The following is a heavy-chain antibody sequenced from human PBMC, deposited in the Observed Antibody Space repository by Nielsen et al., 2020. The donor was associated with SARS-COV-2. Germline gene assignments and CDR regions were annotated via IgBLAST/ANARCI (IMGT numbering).Heavy chain of an antibody. CDR1: GYTFTSYY. J-gene: IGHJ4*02. V-gene: IGHV1-69*13. D-gene: IGHD1-7*01. CDR3: ARGAKLELLLPFDY. Sequence: SVKVSCKASGYTFTSYYMHWVRQAPGQGLEWMGGIIPIFGTANYAQKFQGRVTITADESTSTAYMELSSLRSEDTAVYYCARGAKLELLLPFDYWGQGTLVTVSS. CDR2: IIPIFGTA.